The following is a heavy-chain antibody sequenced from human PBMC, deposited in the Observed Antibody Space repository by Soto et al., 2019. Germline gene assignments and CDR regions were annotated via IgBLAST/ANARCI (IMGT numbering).Heavy chain of an antibody. J-gene: IGHJ5*02. CDR3: ARDEYSSSSGWFDP. D-gene: IGHD6-6*01. CDR2: IWYDGSNK. V-gene: IGHV3-33*01. Sequence: QVQLVESGGGVVQPGRSLRLSCAASGFTFSSYGMHWVRQAPGKGLEWVAVIWYDGSNKYYADSVKGRFTIFRDNSKNTLYLQMNSLRAEDTAVYYCARDEYSSSSGWFDPWGQGTLVTVSS. CDR1: GFTFSSYG.